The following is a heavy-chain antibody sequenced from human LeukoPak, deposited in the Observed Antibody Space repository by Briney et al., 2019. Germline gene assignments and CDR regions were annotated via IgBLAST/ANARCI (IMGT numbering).Heavy chain of an antibody. J-gene: IGHJ4*02. V-gene: IGHV3-7*01. CDR3: AKVAKYYYGSETYYFFEH. CDR2: IKQDGTEK. D-gene: IGHD3-10*01. Sequence: GGSLRLSCAASGFTFSTYAMHWVRQAPGKGLEWVANIKQDGTEKYYVDSLKGRFTISRDNAKNSLYLQMNSLRVEDTAVYYCAKVAKYYYGSETYYFFEHWGQGTPVT. CDR1: GFTFSTYA.